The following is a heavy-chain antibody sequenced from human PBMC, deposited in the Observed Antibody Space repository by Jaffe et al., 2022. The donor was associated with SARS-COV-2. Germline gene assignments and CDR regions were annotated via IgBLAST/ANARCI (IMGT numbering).Heavy chain of an antibody. CDR3: AKDAGRAVPYMLGNWFDP. CDR2: ITYDGSNE. CDR1: GFIFSNYG. V-gene: IGHV3-30*18. J-gene: IGHJ5*02. Sequence: QVQLVESGGGVVQPGRSLRLSCAASGFIFSNYGIHWVRQAPGKGLEWVALITYDGSNEFYANSVKGRFTISRDNSKNTLYLQMNSLRAEDTAVYYCAKDAGRAVPYMLGNWFDPWGQGTLVTVSS. D-gene: IGHD2-8*01.